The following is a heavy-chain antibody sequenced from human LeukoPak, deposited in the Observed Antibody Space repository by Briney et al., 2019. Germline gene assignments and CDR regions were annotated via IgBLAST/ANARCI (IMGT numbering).Heavy chain of an antibody. V-gene: IGHV3-48*01. CDR3: ARGRDCSGGSCYVDY. CDR1: GFTFSSYS. Sequence: GGSLRLSCAASGFTFSSYSMNWVRQAPGKGLEWVSYISSSSSTIYYADSVKGRFTISRDNAKNSLYLQMNSLRAEDTAVYYCARGRDCSGGSCYVDYWGQGTLVTVSS. J-gene: IGHJ4*02. D-gene: IGHD2-15*01. CDR2: ISSSSSTI.